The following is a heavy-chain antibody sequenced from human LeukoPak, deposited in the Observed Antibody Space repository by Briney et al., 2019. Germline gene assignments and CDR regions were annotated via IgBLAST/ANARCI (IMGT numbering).Heavy chain of an antibody. CDR3: ARGLGGMITFGGVNGEDY. V-gene: IGHV1-69*05. J-gene: IGHJ4*02. D-gene: IGHD3-16*01. Sequence: GASVKVSCKASGGTFSSYAISWVRQAPGQGLEWMGGIIPIFGTANYAQKFQGRVTMTRNTSISTAYMELSSLRSEDTAVYYCARGLGGMITFGGVNGEDYWGQGTLVTVSS. CDR1: GGTFSSYA. CDR2: IIPIFGTA.